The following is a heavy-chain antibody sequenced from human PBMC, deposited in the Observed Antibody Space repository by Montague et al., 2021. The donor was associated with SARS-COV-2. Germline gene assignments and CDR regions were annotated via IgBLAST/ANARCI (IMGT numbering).Heavy chain of an antibody. V-gene: IGHV4-59*01. CDR1: GGSIDSYY. CDR3: ARELQYNWFDP. Sequence: SETLSLTGTVSGGSIDSYYWSWLRQPPGKGLEWIGYIYYRGTTNYNPSLESRVTMSVDTSKNQFSLNLSSVTAADTAMYYCARELQYNWFDPWGQGTLVTVSS. D-gene: IGHD2-21*02. J-gene: IGHJ5*02. CDR2: IYYRGTT.